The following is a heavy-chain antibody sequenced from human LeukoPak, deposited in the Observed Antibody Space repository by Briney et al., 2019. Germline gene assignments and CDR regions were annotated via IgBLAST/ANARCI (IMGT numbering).Heavy chain of an antibody. V-gene: IGHV4-30-4*08. CDR1: GGSISSGDYY. Sequence: SETLSLTCTVSGGSISSGDYYWSGIRQPPGKGLEGIGYIYYSGSTYYNPSLKSRVTISVDTSTNQFSLKLSSVTAADTAVYYCVALPRDYGDYWRDYWGQGTLVTVSS. J-gene: IGHJ4*02. CDR2: IYYSGST. CDR3: VALPRDYGDYWRDY. D-gene: IGHD4-17*01.